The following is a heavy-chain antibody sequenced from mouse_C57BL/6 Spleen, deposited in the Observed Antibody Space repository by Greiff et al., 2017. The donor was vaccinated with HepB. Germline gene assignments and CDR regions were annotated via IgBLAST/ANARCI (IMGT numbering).Heavy chain of an antibody. D-gene: IGHD1-1*01. J-gene: IGHJ2*01. CDR2: ISSGSSTI. CDR3: ARSPYYGRDFDD. CDR1: GFTFSDYG. V-gene: IGHV5-17*01. Sequence: DVQLVESGGGLVKPGGSLKLSCAASGFTFSDYGMYWVRQAPGKGLEWVAYISSGSSTIYYADTVKGRFTISRDNAKNTLFLQMTSLRSEDTAMYYCARSPYYGRDFDDWGQGTTLTVSS.